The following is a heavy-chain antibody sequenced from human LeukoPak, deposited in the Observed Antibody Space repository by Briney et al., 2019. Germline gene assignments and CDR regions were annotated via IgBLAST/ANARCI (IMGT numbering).Heavy chain of an antibody. D-gene: IGHD2-8*02. CDR1: GYSFSSYW. CDR2: IYVADSDA. J-gene: IGHJ5*02. Sequence: GESLKISCKGSGYSFSSYWIGRVRQVPGKGLEWMGIIYVADSDARYSPAFQGQVTISVDTSINTAYLQWSSLKASDTAVYYCARAGKSTGWFTYKANWFDPWGQGTLVTVSS. V-gene: IGHV5-51*01. CDR3: ARAGKSTGWFTYKANWFDP.